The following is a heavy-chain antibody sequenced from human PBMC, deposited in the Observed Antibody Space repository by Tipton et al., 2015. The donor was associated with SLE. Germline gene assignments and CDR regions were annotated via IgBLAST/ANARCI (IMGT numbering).Heavy chain of an antibody. Sequence: TLSLTCTVSGGSISSSSYYWGWIRQPPGKGLEWIGEINHSGSTNYNPSLKSRVTISVDTSKNQFSLKLRSVTAADTAVYYCARGAAYSSDWFFDNWGQGTLVTVSS. CDR2: INHSGST. CDR1: GGSISSSSYY. J-gene: IGHJ4*02. D-gene: IGHD6-19*01. V-gene: IGHV4-39*07. CDR3: ARGAAYSSDWFFDN.